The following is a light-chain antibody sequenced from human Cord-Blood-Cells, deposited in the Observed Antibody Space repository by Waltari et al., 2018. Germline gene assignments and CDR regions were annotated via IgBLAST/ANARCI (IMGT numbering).Light chain of an antibody. CDR2: AAS. J-gene: IGKJ2*03. Sequence: DIQMTQSPSSLSASVGDRVTITCRASQSISSYLNWYQQKPGKAPKLLIYAASSLHSGVPSRFSGSGSGTDFTLTISSLQPEDFATYYCQQSYSTPYSFGQGTKLEIE. CDR3: QQSYSTPYS. CDR1: QSISSY. V-gene: IGKV1-39*01.